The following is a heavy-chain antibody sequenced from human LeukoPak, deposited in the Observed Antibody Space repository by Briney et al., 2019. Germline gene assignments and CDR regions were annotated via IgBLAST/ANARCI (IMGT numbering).Heavy chain of an antibody. J-gene: IGHJ5*02. CDR3: ARETVPAATIQGNWFDP. V-gene: IGHV4-30-4*01. D-gene: IGHD2-2*01. CDR1: GGSISSGGYY. Sequence: SQTLSLTCTVSGGSISSGGYYWSWIRQPPGKGLEWIGYIYYSGSTYYNPSLKSRVTISVDTSKNQFSLKLSSVTAADTAVYYCARETVPAATIQGNWFDPWGQGTLVTVSS. CDR2: IYYSGST.